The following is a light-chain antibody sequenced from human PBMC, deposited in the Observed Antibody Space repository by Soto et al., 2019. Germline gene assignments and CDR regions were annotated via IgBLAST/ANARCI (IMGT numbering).Light chain of an antibody. CDR2: GAS. Sequence: ESVLTQSPGTLSLSPGERATLSCRAGQSVSINYLALYQQKPGQAPRLLIYGASTRATGIPDRFSGSGSGTDFTLTISRLEPEDSAVYYCQQYGSSPTWTFGQGTKVDIK. CDR1: QSVSINY. J-gene: IGKJ1*01. CDR3: QQYGSSPTWT. V-gene: IGKV3-20*01.